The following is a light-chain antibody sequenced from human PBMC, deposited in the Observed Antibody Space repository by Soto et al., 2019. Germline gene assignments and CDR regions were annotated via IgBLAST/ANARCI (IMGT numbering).Light chain of an antibody. CDR3: AAWDDSLSGVV. Sequence: QLVLTQPPSASGSPGQRVTISCSGSSSNIGSNYVYWYQQLPGTAPKLLIYRNNQRPSGVPDRFSGSKSGTSASLAISALRSEDEADYYSAAWDDSLSGVVFGGGTKLTVL. J-gene: IGLJ2*01. CDR2: RNN. CDR1: SSNIGSNY. V-gene: IGLV1-47*01.